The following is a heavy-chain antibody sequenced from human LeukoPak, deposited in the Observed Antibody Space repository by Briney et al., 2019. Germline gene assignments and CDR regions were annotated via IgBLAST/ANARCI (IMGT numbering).Heavy chain of an antibody. CDR3: ARDSGTTGEVKFDP. Sequence: PSETLSLTCTVSGGSISSYYWSWIRQPPGKGLEWIGYISYSGSTNYNPSLKSRVTMSVDTSKNQFSLKLSSVTAADTAVYYCARDSGTTGEVKFDPWGQGTLVTVSS. CDR2: ISYSGST. D-gene: IGHD3-10*01. V-gene: IGHV4-59*12. CDR1: GGSISSYY. J-gene: IGHJ5*02.